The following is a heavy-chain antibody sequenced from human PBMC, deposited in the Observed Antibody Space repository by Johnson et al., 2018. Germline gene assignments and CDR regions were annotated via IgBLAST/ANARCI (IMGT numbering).Heavy chain of an antibody. CDR3: ARGLSYKTD. CDR1: GGTFKSYA. V-gene: IGHV1-69*01. D-gene: IGHD3-16*02. J-gene: IGHJ1*01. CDR2: IIPKFDTA. Sequence: QVQLVESGAEVKKPGSSVKVSCKAAGGTFKSYAITWLRPAPGQGLEWMGGIIPKFDTADYAQKFQDRVTITADESTGTVYMEMSSLRYEDTAVYYCARGLSYKTDWGQGTLVTVSS.